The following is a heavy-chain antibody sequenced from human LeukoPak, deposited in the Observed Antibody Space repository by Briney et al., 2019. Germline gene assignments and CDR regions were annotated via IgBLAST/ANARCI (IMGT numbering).Heavy chain of an antibody. Sequence: GGSLRLSCAASGFTFGTYWMSWVRQAPGKGLEWVGRIKNKGDGGTTDYAAPVKGTFTMSRDDSRSTLYLQMNSLKTEDTAVYYCPTVIIGSGYWGQGTLVTVSS. CDR2: IKNKGDGGTT. CDR3: PTVIIGSGY. CDR1: GFTFGTYW. J-gene: IGHJ4*02. D-gene: IGHD3-3*01. V-gene: IGHV3-15*01.